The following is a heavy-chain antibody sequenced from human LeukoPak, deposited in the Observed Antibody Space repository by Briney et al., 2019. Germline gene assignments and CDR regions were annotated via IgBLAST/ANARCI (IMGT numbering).Heavy chain of an antibody. CDR2: INPNSGGT. CDR3: ASRFSGSYYPWAFDI. V-gene: IGHV1-2*02. D-gene: IGHD1-26*01. Sequence: PGASVKVSCKASGYTFTGYYMHWVRQAPGQGLEWMGWINPNSGGTNYAQKFQGRVTMTRDTSISTAYMELSRLRSDDTAVYYCASRFSGSYYPWAFDIWGQGTMDTVSS. CDR1: GYTFTGYY. J-gene: IGHJ3*02.